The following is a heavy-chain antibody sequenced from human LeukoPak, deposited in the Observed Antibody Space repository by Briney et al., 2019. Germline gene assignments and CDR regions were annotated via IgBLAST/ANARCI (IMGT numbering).Heavy chain of an antibody. D-gene: IGHD3-3*01. V-gene: IGHV1-24*01. J-gene: IGHJ4*02. Sequence: ASLKDSCKLSGDTLSASSTHWVRQAPGKGLGWMGGFDPEHGEMIYAQKLQGRVTLTEDRSTDTAYMELSSLRSKDTAGYYCGAGGAWDFLKCWGQGTLVTASS. CDR1: GDTLSASS. CDR2: FDPEHGEM. CDR3: GAGGAWDFLKC.